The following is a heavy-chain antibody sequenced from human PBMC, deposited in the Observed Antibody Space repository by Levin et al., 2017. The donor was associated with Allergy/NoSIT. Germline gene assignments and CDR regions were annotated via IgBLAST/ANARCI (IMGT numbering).Heavy chain of an antibody. CDR3: AKDVYGSGWYPLGNHAFEM. CDR2: ISSDGRKK. CDR1: GFTFSSYG. V-gene: IGHV3-30*18. D-gene: IGHD6-19*01. J-gene: IGHJ3*02. Sequence: GESLKISCAASGFTFSSYGMHWVRQAPGKGLEWVAVISSDGRKKFYADSVKGRFTISRDNSKNTLDLHMNSLRAEDTAVYYCAKDVYGSGWYPLGNHAFEMWGQGTKVSVSS.